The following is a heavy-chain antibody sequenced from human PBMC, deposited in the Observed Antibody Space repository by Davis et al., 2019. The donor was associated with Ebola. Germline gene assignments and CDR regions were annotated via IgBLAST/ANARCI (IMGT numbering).Heavy chain of an antibody. J-gene: IGHJ5*02. D-gene: IGHD2-2*01. V-gene: IGHV5-51*01. CDR1: GYSFTSYW. CDR2: IYPGDSDT. CDR3: ASLRYCNSTSCPNWFDP. Sequence: GESLKISCKGSGYSFTSYWIGWVRQMPGKGLEWMGIIYPGDSDTRYSPSFQGQVTISADKSISTAYLQWSSLKASDTAMYYCASLRYCNSTSCPNWFDPWGQGTQVTVSS.